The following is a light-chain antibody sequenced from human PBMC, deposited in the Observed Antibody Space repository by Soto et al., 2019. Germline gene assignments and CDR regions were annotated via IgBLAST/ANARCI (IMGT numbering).Light chain of an antibody. CDR3: QQYGSSPWT. CDR2: GAS. V-gene: IGKV3-20*01. CDR1: QSVSSS. Sequence: EILMTQYPGTLSVSPGQRVTLSCRASQSVSSSLAWYQQKPGQAPRLLIYGASSRATGIPDRFSGSGSGTDFTLTISRLEPEDFGVYYCQQYGSSPWTFGQGTKVDIK. J-gene: IGKJ1*01.